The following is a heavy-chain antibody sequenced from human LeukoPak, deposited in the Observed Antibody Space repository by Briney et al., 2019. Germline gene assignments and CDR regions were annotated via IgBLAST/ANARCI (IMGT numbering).Heavy chain of an antibody. Sequence: PGGSLRLSCAASGLTFSSYGMHWVRQAPGKGLEWVAVIWYDGSNKYYADSVKGRFTISRDNSKNTLYLQMNSLRAEDTAVYYCARGNRIFDAFDIWGQGTMVTVSS. CDR3: ARGNRIFDAFDI. CDR1: GLTFSSYG. CDR2: IWYDGSNK. V-gene: IGHV3-33*01. J-gene: IGHJ3*02. D-gene: IGHD2/OR15-2a*01.